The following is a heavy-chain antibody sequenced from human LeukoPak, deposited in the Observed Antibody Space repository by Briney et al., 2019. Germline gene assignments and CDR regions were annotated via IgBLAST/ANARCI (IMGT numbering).Heavy chain of an antibody. CDR1: GYTFTSYA. V-gene: IGHV7-4-1*02. CDR3: ARTKAAADPYYYYGMDV. Sequence: GASVNDSCTASGYTFTSYAMNWVRQAPGQGLEWMGWINTNTGNPTYAQGFTGRFVFSLDTSVSTAYLQISSLKAEDTAVYYCARTKAAADPYYYYGMDVWGQGTTVTVSS. D-gene: IGHD6-13*01. CDR2: INTNTGNP. J-gene: IGHJ6*02.